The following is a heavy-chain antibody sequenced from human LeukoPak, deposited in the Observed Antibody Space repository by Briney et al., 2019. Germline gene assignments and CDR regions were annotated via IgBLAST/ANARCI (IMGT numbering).Heavy chain of an antibody. D-gene: IGHD2-21*01. Sequence: GGSLGLSCAASTFTVIDHYMTWVRQAPGRGLEWVAAIYPGGSTYYADSVKGRFTISRDKSKNTLYLQMNTLGAEETAVYYCARGAGVSHYYYYAMDIWGQGTTVTVSS. J-gene: IGHJ6*02. CDR2: IYPGGST. CDR3: ARGAGVSHYYYYAMDI. V-gene: IGHV3-66*02. CDR1: TFTVIDHY.